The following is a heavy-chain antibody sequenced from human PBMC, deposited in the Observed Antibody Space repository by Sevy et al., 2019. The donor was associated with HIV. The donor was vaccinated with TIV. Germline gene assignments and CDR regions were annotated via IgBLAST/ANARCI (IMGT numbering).Heavy chain of an antibody. J-gene: IGHJ4*02. D-gene: IGHD4-17*01. CDR2: IWSDGSKK. CDR1: GFTFSDYG. Sequence: GGSLRLSCTASGFTFSDYGMHWVRQAPGKGLEWVAIIWSDGSKKYYADSIKGRFTISRDNSKNTLYLQMNSLRAEDTAVYYCAGESGEVRYGFDYWGQGTLVTVSS. V-gene: IGHV3-33*01. CDR3: AGESGEVRYGFDY.